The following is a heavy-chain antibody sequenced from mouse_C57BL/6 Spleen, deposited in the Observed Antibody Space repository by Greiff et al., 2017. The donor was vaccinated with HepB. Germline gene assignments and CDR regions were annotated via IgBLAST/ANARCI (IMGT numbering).Heavy chain of an antibody. CDR3: ARKYYGSSWYFDV. CDR1: GFTFSDYG. V-gene: IGHV5-17*01. D-gene: IGHD1-1*01. CDR2: ISSGSSTI. Sequence: DVQLVESGGGLVKPGGSLKLSCAASGFTFSDYGMHWVRQAPEKGLEWVAYISSGSSTIYYADTVKGRFTISRDNAKNTLFLQMTSLRSEDTAMYYCARKYYGSSWYFDVWGTGTTVTVSS. J-gene: IGHJ1*03.